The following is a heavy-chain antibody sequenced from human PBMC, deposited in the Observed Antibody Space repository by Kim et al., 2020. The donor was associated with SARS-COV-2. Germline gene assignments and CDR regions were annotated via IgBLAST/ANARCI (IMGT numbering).Heavy chain of an antibody. V-gene: IGHV4-39*01. CDR2: IYDSGST. CDR1: GGSISSSSYY. Sequence: SETLSLTCTVSGGSISSSSYYWGWIRQPPGKGLEWIGSIYDSGSTYYNPSLKSRVTISVDTSKNQFSLKLSSVTAADTAVYYCARHKMITFGGVIVRGPLDYWGQGTLVTVSS. D-gene: IGHD3-16*02. CDR3: ARHKMITFGGVIVRGPLDY. J-gene: IGHJ4*02.